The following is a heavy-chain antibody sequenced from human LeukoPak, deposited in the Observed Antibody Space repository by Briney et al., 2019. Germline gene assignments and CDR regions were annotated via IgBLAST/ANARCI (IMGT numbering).Heavy chain of an antibody. CDR2: IYPGDSDT. Sequence: GESLKISCKGSGYSFTSYWIGWVRQMPGKGLEWMGIIYPGDSDTRYSPSFQGQVTISADKSISTAYLQWSSLKASDTAMYYCASQFLEMATISLSPHDAFDIWGQGTMVTVSS. CDR1: GYSFTSYW. J-gene: IGHJ3*02. V-gene: IGHV5-51*01. D-gene: IGHD5-24*01. CDR3: ASQFLEMATISLSPHDAFDI.